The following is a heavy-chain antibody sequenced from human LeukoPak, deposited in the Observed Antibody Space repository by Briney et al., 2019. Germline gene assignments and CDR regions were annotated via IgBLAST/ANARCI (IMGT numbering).Heavy chain of an antibody. CDR1: GGSISSGDYY. J-gene: IGHJ4*02. V-gene: IGHV4-30-4*08. D-gene: IGHD2-2*01. Sequence: PSETLSLTCTVSGGSISSGDYYWSWIRQPPGKGLEWIGYIYYSGSTYYNPSLKRRVTISVDTSKNQFSLKLSSVTAADTAVYYCAREFKEYCSSTSCYHRYFDYWGQGTLVTVSS. CDR2: IYYSGST. CDR3: AREFKEYCSSTSCYHRYFDY.